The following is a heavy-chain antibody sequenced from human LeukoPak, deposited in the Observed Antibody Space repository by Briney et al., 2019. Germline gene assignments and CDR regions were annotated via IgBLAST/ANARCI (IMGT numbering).Heavy chain of an antibody. CDR3: TTRGMVYATLSDY. CDR2: IKSKTDGGTT. V-gene: IGHV3-15*01. Sequence: GGSLRLSCAASGFTFSNAWMSWVRQAPGKGLEWVGRIKSKTDGGTTDYAAPVKGRFTISRDDSKNTLYLQMSSLKTEDTAVYYCTTRGMVYATLSDYWGQGTLVTVSS. D-gene: IGHD2-8*01. CDR1: GFTFSNAW. J-gene: IGHJ4*02.